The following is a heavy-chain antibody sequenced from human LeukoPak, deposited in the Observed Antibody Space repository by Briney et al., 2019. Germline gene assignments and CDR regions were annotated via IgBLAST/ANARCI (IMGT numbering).Heavy chain of an antibody. CDR2: IKQDGSEK. D-gene: IGHD2-2*01. CDR1: GFTFSSYW. CDR3: AREDIVVVPAAIRDYYYYGMDV. V-gene: IGHV3-7*01. Sequence: GGSLRLSCAASGFTFSSYWMSWVRQAPGKGLGWVANIKQDGSEKYYVDSVKGRFTISRDNAKNSPYLQMNSLRAEDTAVYYCAREDIVVVPAAIRDYYYYGMDVWGQGTTVTVSS. J-gene: IGHJ6*02.